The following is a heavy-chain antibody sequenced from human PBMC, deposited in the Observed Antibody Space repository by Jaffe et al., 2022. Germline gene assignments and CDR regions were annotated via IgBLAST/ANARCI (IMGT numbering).Heavy chain of an antibody. CDR1: GGTFSSYA. V-gene: IGHV1-69*01. Sequence: QVQLVQSGAEVKKPGSSVKVSCKASGGTFSSYAISWVRQAPGQGLEWMGGIIPIFGTANYAQKFQGRVTITADESTSTAYMELSSLRSEDTAVYYCARDINSIIAVAGTRKNAFDIWGQGTMVTVSS. J-gene: IGHJ3*02. CDR3: ARDINSIIAVAGTRKNAFDI. CDR2: IIPIFGTA. D-gene: IGHD6-19*01.